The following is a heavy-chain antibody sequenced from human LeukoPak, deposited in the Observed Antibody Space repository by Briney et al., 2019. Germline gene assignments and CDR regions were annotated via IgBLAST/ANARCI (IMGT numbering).Heavy chain of an antibody. CDR1: GFTFGDYA. Sequence: GGSLRLSCTASGFTFGDYAMSWFRQAPGKGLEWVGFIRSKAYGGTTEYAASVKGRFTISRDNSKNTLYLQMNSLRAEDTAVYYCARDGWELLGTPVDYWGQGTLVTVSS. J-gene: IGHJ4*02. CDR2: IRSKAYGGTT. V-gene: IGHV3-49*03. CDR3: ARDGWELLGTPVDY. D-gene: IGHD1-26*01.